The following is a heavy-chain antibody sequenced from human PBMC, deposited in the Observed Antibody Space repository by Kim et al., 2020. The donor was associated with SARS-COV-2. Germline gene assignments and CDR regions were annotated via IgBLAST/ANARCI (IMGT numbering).Heavy chain of an antibody. Sequence: GGSLRLSCAASGFTFSSYGMHWVRQAPGKGLEWVAVISYGGSNKYYADSVKGRFTISRDNSKNTLYLQMNSLRAEDTAVYYCAKDRRYYGILTGYLTPNYVSYYGMDVWGQGTTVTVSS. V-gene: IGHV3-30*18. J-gene: IGHJ6*02. CDR1: GFTFSSYG. CDR2: ISYGGSNK. D-gene: IGHD3-9*01. CDR3: AKDRRYYGILTGYLTPNYVSYYGMDV.